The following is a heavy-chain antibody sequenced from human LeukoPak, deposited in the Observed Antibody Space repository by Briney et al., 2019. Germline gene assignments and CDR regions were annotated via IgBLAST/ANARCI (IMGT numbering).Heavy chain of an antibody. CDR3: ARGRFPGSRSYYNSFDY. CDR1: GYTFTSYA. V-gene: IGHV1-18*01. D-gene: IGHD3-10*01. Sequence: ASVKVSCKASGYTFTSYAVTWVRQAPGQGLEWMGWINVANGDTNYAQKFQGRVTMTTDTSTSTAYMELRSLTSDDTAVYYCARGRFPGSRSYYNSFDYYGQGTLVTVSS. CDR2: INVANGDT. J-gene: IGHJ4*02.